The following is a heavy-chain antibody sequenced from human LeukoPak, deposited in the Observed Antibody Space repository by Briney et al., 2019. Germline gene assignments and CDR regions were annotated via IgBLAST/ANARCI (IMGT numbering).Heavy chain of an antibody. J-gene: IGHJ6*04. CDR2: ISSSSSYT. V-gene: IGHV3-11*06. Sequence: GGSLRLSCAASGFTFSDYYMSWIRQAPGKGLEWVSYISSSSSYTNYADSVKGRLTISRDNAKNSLYLQMNSLRAEDTAVYYCARDFPNYDILTGYSYYYYGMDVWGKGTTVTVSS. CDR1: GFTFSDYY. D-gene: IGHD3-9*01. CDR3: ARDFPNYDILTGYSYYYYGMDV.